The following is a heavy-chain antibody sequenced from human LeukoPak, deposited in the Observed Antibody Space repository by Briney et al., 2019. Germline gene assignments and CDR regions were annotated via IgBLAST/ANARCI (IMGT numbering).Heavy chain of an antibody. Sequence: GGSLRLSCAASGFTFSDYYMSWIRQAPGKGLEWVSYISSSGSTIYYADSVKGRFTISRDNAKNSLYLQMNSLRAEDTAVYYCAKDTVVVPAAIGANAFDIWGQGTMVTVSS. CDR1: GFTFSDYY. V-gene: IGHV3-11*01. CDR2: ISSSGSTI. J-gene: IGHJ3*02. D-gene: IGHD2-2*01. CDR3: AKDTVVVPAAIGANAFDI.